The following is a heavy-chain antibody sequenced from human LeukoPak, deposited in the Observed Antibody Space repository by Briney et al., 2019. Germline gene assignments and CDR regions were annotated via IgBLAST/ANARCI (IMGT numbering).Heavy chain of an antibody. CDR1: GFTFSSYG. CDR2: IRYDGSNK. D-gene: IGHD3-3*01. V-gene: IGHV3-30*02. Sequence: GGSLRLSCAASGFTFSSYGMHWVRQAPGKGLEWVAFIRYDGSNKYYADSVKGRFTISRDNSKNTLYLQMNSLRAEDTAVYYCSKSGSIFGVELYYYYYMDAWGKGTTVTVSS. J-gene: IGHJ6*03. CDR3: SKSGSIFGVELYYYYYMDA.